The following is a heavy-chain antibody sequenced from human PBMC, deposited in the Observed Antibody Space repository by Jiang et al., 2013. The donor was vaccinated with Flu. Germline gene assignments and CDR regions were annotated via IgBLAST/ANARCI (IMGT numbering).Heavy chain of an antibody. Sequence: EVKKPGASVKVSCKASGYTFTSYGISWVRQAPGQGLEWMGWISAYNGNTNYAQKFQGRVTITADESTSTAYMELSSLRSEDTAVYYCARDNTMVQGSNYYYYGMDVWGQGTTVTVSS. J-gene: IGHJ6*02. V-gene: IGHV1-18*01. D-gene: IGHD3-10*01. CDR2: ISAYNGNT. CDR1: GYTFTSYG. CDR3: ARDNTMVQGSNYYYYGMDV.